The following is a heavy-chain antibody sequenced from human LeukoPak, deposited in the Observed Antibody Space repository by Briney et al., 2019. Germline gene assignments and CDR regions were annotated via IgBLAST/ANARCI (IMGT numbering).Heavy chain of an antibody. CDR2: MSYDGSKE. D-gene: IGHD3-22*01. CDR1: GFSFSSYG. J-gene: IGHJ4*02. CDR3: AKPPYDSSGYYQSTFDY. V-gene: IGHV3-30*18. Sequence: GRSLRLSCAASGFSFSSYGMHWVRQAPGKGLEWVAVMSYDGSKEYYADSVKGRFTISGDNSKNTLYLQMNSLRAEDTAVYYCAKPPYDSSGYYQSTFDYWGQGTLVTVSS.